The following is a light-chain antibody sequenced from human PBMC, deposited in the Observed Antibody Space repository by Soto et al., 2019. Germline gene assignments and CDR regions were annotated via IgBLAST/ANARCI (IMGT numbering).Light chain of an antibody. J-gene: IGLJ1*01. CDR1: SSDIGTYDH. CDR3: ISYTASRSYV. Sequence: QSALTQPASVSGSPGQSITISCRGTSSDIGTYDHVAWFQQFPGKTPKLMIYSVSNRPSGVSYRFSGSKSGNTASLTISGLQAEDEADYYCISYTASRSYVFGTGTKLTVL. CDR2: SVS. V-gene: IGLV2-14*01.